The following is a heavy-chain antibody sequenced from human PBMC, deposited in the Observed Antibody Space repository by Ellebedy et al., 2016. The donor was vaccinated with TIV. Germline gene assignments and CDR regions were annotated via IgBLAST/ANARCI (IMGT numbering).Heavy chain of an antibody. V-gene: IGHV5-51*01. Sequence: GGSLRLXXKGSGYRFTSYWIGWVRQMPGKGLEWMGIIYPGDSDTRYSPSFQGQVTISADKSISTAYLQWSSLKASDTAMYYCARLTMVRGVIITLDYGMDVWGQGTTVTVSS. J-gene: IGHJ6*02. CDR1: GYRFTSYW. CDR2: IYPGDSDT. CDR3: ARLTMVRGVIITLDYGMDV. D-gene: IGHD3-10*01.